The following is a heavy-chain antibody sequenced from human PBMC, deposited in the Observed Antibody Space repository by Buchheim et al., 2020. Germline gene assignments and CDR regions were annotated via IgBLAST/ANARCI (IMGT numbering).Heavy chain of an antibody. Sequence: EVQLVESGGGLVQPGGSLRLSCAVSGLTFSSYWMHWVRQAPGKGLVWVSRIKSDGSSTNYADSVKGRFTISRDNAENTLYLQMSGLRAEDTAVYYCARGLDYAFDYWGKGTL. V-gene: IGHV3-74*01. CDR2: IKSDGSST. CDR3: ARGLDYAFDY. J-gene: IGHJ4*02. CDR1: GLTFSSYW. D-gene: IGHD3-16*01.